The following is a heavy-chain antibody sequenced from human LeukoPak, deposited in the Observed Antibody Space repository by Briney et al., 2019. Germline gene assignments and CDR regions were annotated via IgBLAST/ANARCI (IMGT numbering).Heavy chain of an antibody. D-gene: IGHD1-26*01. CDR3: ARENEWEPPRGYFDV. Sequence: PGRSLRLSCAASGFTFSSYGMHWVRQAPGKGLEWVAVIWYDGSNKYYADSVKGRFTISRDNSKNTLYLQMNSLRAEDTAVYYCARENEWEPPRGYFDVWGRGTLVTVSS. J-gene: IGHJ2*01. V-gene: IGHV3-33*01. CDR1: GFTFSSYG. CDR2: IWYDGSNK.